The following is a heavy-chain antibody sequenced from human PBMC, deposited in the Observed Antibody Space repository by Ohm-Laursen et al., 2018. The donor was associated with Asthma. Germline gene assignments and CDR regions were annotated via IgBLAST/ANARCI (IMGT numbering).Heavy chain of an antibody. J-gene: IGHJ3*01. CDR1: GDSISSSRSY. CDR2: ISFEGST. V-gene: IGHV4-39*01. CDR3: AFCSGGTCYHGVFDF. Sequence: SNTLSLTCPVSGDSISSSRSYWGWIRQPPGKGLDWIGIISFEGSTYYNPSLGSRLTMSVDTSKTLVSLTLSSVTVADTAMYYCAFCSGGTCYHGVFDFWGQGSMVTVSS. D-gene: IGHD2-15*01.